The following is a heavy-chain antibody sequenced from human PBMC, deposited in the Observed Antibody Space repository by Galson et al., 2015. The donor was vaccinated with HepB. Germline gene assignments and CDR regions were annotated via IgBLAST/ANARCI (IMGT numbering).Heavy chain of an antibody. D-gene: IGHD5-24*01. V-gene: IGHV3-30*18. Sequence: SLRLSCAASGFTFSSYGMHWVRQAPGKGLEWVAVISYDGSNEYYADSVKGRFTISRDNSKNTLSLQMNSLRAEDTAVYYCAKAWLQFSLPTMYFDYWGQGTLVTVSS. CDR1: GFTFSSYG. CDR3: AKAWLQFSLPTMYFDY. J-gene: IGHJ4*02. CDR2: ISYDGSNE.